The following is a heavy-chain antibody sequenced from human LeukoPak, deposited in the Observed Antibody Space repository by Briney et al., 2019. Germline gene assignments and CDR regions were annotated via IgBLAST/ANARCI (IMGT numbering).Heavy chain of an antibody. V-gene: IGHV3-43*02. CDR1: VFTVSSNY. CDR2: ISGDSGST. D-gene: IGHD5-12*01. J-gene: IGHJ5*02. Sequence: GGSLRLSCAASVFTVSSNYMNWVRHAPGKGLEWGSRISGDSGSTYYADSVKGRFTISRDNSKNSLYLQMNSLRTEDTALYYCAKDSGYVLPESWGQGTLVTVSS. CDR3: AKDSGYVLPES.